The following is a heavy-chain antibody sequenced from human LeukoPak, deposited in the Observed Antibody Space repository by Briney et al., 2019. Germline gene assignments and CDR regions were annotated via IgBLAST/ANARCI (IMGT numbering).Heavy chain of an antibody. J-gene: IGHJ4*02. CDR2: VSFDGTNK. CDR1: GFTFSTFA. D-gene: IGHD3/OR15-3a*01. CDR3: ARGGWTGSLDY. V-gene: IGHV3-30*15. Sequence: GGSLRLSCAASGFTFSTFAMVWVRQAPGKGLEWVSLVSFDGTNKFYAESVKGRFTISRDNSKHTLYLQMSSLRAEDTAVYYCARGGWTGSLDYWGQGTLVTVSS.